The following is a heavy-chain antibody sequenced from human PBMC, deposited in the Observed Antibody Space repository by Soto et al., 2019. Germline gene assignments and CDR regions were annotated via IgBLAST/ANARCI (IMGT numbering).Heavy chain of an antibody. CDR2: ISGSGGST. D-gene: IGHD3-22*01. CDR3: AKTFGRSGYYFDAFGI. CDR1: GFTFSSYA. Sequence: GGSLRLSCAASGFTFSSYAMSWVRQAPGKGLEWVSAISGSGGSTYYADSVKGRFTISRDNSKNTLYLQMNSRRAEDTAVYYCAKTFGRSGYYFDAFGIWGQGTMVTVSS. V-gene: IGHV3-23*01. J-gene: IGHJ3*02.